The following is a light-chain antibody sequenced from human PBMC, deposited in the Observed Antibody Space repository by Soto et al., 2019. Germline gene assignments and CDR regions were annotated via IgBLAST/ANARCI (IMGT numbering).Light chain of an antibody. Sequence: DIQMTQSPSSLSASVGDRVTITCQASQDITNFLNWYQQKPGKAPKLLIYDASNLETGVPSRFSGSGSGTDFTSTISSLQPEDIATYYCQQYVNLPLTFGGGTKVDIK. J-gene: IGKJ4*01. CDR1: QDITNF. CDR2: DAS. CDR3: QQYVNLPLT. V-gene: IGKV1-33*01.